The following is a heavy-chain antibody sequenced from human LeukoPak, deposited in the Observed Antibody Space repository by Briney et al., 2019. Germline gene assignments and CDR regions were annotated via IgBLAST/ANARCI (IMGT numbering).Heavy chain of an antibody. CDR2: ISGSGGST. D-gene: IGHD3-3*01. V-gene: IGHV3-23*01. Sequence: PGGSLRLSCEASGFTFSSYAMSWVRQAPGKGLEWVSAISGSGGSTYYADSVKGRFTISRDNSKNTLYLQMNSLRAEDTAVYYCAKDDAISDDFWSGYYTPFDYWGQGTLVTVSS. J-gene: IGHJ4*02. CDR1: GFTFSSYA. CDR3: AKDDAISDDFWSGYYTPFDY.